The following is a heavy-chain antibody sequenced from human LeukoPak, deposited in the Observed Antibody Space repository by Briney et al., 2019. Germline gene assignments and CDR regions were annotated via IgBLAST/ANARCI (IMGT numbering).Heavy chain of an antibody. CDR2: IFGSGGDT. Sequence: PGRSLRLSCAASGFTFSRFAMRGVRDAPGRGLEWDSAIFGSGGDTYYADSGKGGFTISRDNSKSKLFLQMNSLRAEDTAVYYCAKTIDSTTTNCFFLFDYGGQGTLVTVSA. D-gene: IGHD2-2*01. CDR3: AKTIDSTTTNCFFLFDY. CDR1: GFTFSRFA. V-gene: IGHV3-23*01. J-gene: IGHJ4*02.